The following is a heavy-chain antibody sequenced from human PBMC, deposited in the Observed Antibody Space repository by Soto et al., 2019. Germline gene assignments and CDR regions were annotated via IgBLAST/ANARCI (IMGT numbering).Heavy chain of an antibody. V-gene: IGHV4-4*02. CDR1: CGSISSSNW. J-gene: IGHJ5*02. D-gene: IGHD6-19*01. CDR3: ARGAVEQWLVPAFDP. Sequence: QVQLQESGPGLVKPSGTLSLTCAVSCGSISSSNWWSWVRQPPGKGLEWIGEIYHSGSTNYNPSLKSRVTRSVDQSKNQFYLKLSSVTAADTAVYYCARGAVEQWLVPAFDPWGQGTLVTVSS. CDR2: IYHSGST.